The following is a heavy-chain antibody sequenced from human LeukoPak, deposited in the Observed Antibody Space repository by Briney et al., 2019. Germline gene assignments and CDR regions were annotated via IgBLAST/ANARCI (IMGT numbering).Heavy chain of an antibody. J-gene: IGHJ5*02. Sequence: PGRSLRLSCAASGFTVSSNYMSWVRQAPGKGLEWVSVIYSGGSTYYADSVKGRFTISRDNSKNTLYLQMNSLRAEDTAVYYCARGNWNYWFDPWGQGTLVTVSS. CDR2: IYSGGST. CDR1: GFTVSSNY. V-gene: IGHV3-53*01. CDR3: ARGNWNYWFDP. D-gene: IGHD1-7*01.